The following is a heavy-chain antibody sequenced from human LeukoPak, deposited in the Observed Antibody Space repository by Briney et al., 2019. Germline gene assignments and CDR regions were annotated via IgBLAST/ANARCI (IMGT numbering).Heavy chain of an antibody. D-gene: IGHD3-3*01. V-gene: IGHV4-61*02. CDR3: AIDFWP. Sequence: SETLSLTCSVSGGSMNSGGDYWTWIRQPAGKQLEWIGLIYTGGRTNYNPSLESRVTISIDTSKNRFSLTLASVTVADTAVYYCAIDFWPWGQGTLVTVSS. CDR1: GGSMNSGGDY. CDR2: IYTGGRT. J-gene: IGHJ5*02.